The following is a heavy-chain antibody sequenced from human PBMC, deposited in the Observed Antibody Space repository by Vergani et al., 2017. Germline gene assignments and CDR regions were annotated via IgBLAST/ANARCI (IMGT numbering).Heavy chain of an antibody. CDR2: IYHSGST. Sequence: QLQLQESGSGLVKPSQTLSLTCAVSGGSISSGGYSWSWLRQPPGKGLEWIGYIYHSGSTYYNPSLKSRVTISVDRSKNQFSLKLSSVTAADTAVYYCAASRTIFGVVAFDYWGQGTLVTFSS. CDR3: AASRTIFGVVAFDY. CDR1: GGSISSGGYS. D-gene: IGHD3-3*01. J-gene: IGHJ4*02. V-gene: IGHV4-30-2*01.